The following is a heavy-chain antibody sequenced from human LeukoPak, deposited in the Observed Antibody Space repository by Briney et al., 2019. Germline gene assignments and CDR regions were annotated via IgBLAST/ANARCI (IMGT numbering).Heavy chain of an antibody. CDR1: GGSISSSSYY. J-gene: IGHJ4*02. CDR2: IYYSGST. V-gene: IGHV4-39*07. Sequence: SETLSLTCTVSGGSISSSSYYWGWIRQPPGKGLEWIGSIYYSGSTYYNPSLKSRVTISVDTSKNQFSLKLSSVTAADTAVYYCARNYYDSSGELDYWGQGTLVTVSS. D-gene: IGHD3-22*01. CDR3: ARNYYDSSGELDY.